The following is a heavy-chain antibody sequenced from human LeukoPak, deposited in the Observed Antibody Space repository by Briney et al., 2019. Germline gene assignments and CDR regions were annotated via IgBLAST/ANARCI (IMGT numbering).Heavy chain of an antibody. CDR2: TYTGDSNT. V-gene: IGHV5-51*01. J-gene: IGHJ4*02. CDR3: ATRSFVDGSSWPPFDY. CDR1: GYGFTSNG. D-gene: IGHD6-13*01. Sequence: GAPLKTPCRGFGYGFTSNGIGWLRRMRGKGLEGMGWTYTGDSNTRYSPSFQGQVTISADKSIRTADLRWSSLEASDPAMYYRATRSFVDGSSWPPFDYWGQGTLVTVSS.